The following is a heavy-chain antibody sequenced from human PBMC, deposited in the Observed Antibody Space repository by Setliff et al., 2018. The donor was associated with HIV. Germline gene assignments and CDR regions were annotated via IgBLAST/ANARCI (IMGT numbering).Heavy chain of an antibody. Sequence: GASVKVSCKASGGTFSGSGINGVRQAPGQGFEWVGGLLPLFEPTTYAQTFQGRVSITTDESTSTTYMELSSLRSDDTAVYYCARGQTSVTLQFDHWGQGTLVTVSS. D-gene: IGHD4-17*01. CDR2: LLPLFEPT. CDR3: ARGQTSVTLQFDH. J-gene: IGHJ4*02. CDR1: GGTFSGSG. V-gene: IGHV1-69*05.